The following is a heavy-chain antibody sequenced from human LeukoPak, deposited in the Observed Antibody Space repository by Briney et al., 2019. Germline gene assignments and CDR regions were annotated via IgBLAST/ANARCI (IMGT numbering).Heavy chain of an antibody. CDR2: IRYDGSNK. CDR3: AKDWTDYDILTGGFDY. CDR1: GFTFSSYG. Sequence: PGGSLRLSCAAPGFTFSSYGMHWVRQAPGKGLEWVAFIRYDGSNKYYADSVKGRFTISRDNSKNTLYLQMNSLRAEDTAVYYCAKDWTDYDILTGGFDYWGQGTLVTVSS. J-gene: IGHJ4*02. D-gene: IGHD3-9*01. V-gene: IGHV3-30*02.